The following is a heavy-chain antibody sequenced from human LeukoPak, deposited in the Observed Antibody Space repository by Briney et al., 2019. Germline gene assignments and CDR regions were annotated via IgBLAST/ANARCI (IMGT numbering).Heavy chain of an antibody. Sequence: PSETLSLTCTVSGGSISSYYWSWIRQPPGKGLEWIGEINHSGSTNYNPSLKSRVTISVDTSKNQFSLKLSSVTAADTAVYYCAGIRSGPPQGPHYYYGMDVWGQGTTVTVSS. V-gene: IGHV4-34*01. D-gene: IGHD6-19*01. J-gene: IGHJ6*02. CDR2: INHSGST. CDR3: AGIRSGPPQGPHYYYGMDV. CDR1: GGSISSYY.